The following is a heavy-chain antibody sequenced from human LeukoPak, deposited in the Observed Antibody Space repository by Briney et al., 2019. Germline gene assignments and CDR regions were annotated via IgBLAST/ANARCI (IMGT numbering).Heavy chain of an antibody. D-gene: IGHD5-12*01. Sequence: GASVTVSCKASGYTFTSYGISWVRQAPGQGLEWMGWISAYNGNTNYAQKLQGRVTMTTDTSTSTAYMELRSLRSDDTAVYYCARNGAKARGSWYMDVWGKGTTVTVSS. CDR1: GYTFTSYG. CDR3: ARNGAKARGSWYMDV. CDR2: ISAYNGNT. J-gene: IGHJ6*03. V-gene: IGHV1-18*01.